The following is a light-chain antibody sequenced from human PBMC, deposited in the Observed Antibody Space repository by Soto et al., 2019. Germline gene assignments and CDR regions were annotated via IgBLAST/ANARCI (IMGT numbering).Light chain of an antibody. V-gene: IGKV3-20*01. CDR1: QSVSSGY. J-gene: IGKJ3*01. CDR2: GAS. CDR3: QQYDGPPLT. Sequence: EIVLTQSPATLSLSPGERATLYCRASQSVSSGYLAWYQQKAGQAPRLLIYGASTRATGISDRFNGSGSGTDFVLTINRLEPEDSAVYFCQQYDGPPLTFGPGTKVDIK.